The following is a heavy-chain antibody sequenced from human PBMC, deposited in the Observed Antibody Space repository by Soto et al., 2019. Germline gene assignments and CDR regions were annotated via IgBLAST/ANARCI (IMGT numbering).Heavy chain of an antibody. D-gene: IGHD4-4*01. J-gene: IGHJ6*02. CDR2: ISYDGSNK. CDR1: GFTFSSYA. CDR3: ARDQTVTTTRDYYYYGMDV. V-gene: IGHV3-30-3*01. Sequence: QVQLVESGGGVVQPGRSLRLSCAASGFTFSSYAMHWVRQAPGKGLEWVAVISYDGSNKYYADSVKGRFTISRDNSKNTLYQQMNSLRAEDTAVYYCARDQTVTTTRDYYYYGMDVWGQGTTVTVSS.